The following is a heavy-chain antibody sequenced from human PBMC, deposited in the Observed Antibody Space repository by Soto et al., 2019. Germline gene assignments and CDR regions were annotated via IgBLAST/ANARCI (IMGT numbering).Heavy chain of an antibody. D-gene: IGHD6-13*01. CDR1: GFTFSSYG. CDR3: ARGVGSSWYRWSAFDI. V-gene: IGHV3-30*03. Sequence: HPGGSLRLSCAASGFTFSSYGMHWVRQAPGKGLEWVAVISYDGSNKYYADSVKGRFTISRDNSKNTLYLQMNSLRAEDTAVYYCARGVGSSWYRWSAFDIWGQGTMVTVSS. CDR2: ISYDGSNK. J-gene: IGHJ3*02.